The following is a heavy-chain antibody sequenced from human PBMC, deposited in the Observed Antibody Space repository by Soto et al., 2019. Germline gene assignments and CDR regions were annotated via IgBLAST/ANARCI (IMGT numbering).Heavy chain of an antibody. CDR2: IYPGDSDT. Sequence: LKISCKGSGCTFTNYWIGWVRQMPGKGLEWMGIIYPGDSDTKYNPSFQGQVTISADKSITTTYLRWTSLKASDTAIYYCAASIFYYGMDVWGQGTTVTVSS. CDR1: GCTFTNYW. J-gene: IGHJ6*02. V-gene: IGHV5-51*01. CDR3: AASIFYYGMDV.